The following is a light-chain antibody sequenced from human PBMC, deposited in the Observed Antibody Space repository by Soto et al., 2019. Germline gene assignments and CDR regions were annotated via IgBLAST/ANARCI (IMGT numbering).Light chain of an antibody. CDR2: EVN. CDR3: SSYAGSSNV. Sequence: QSVLTQPPSASGSPGQSVAISCTGTRRDVGGYNYVSWYQQHPGKAPKLMIYEVNKRPSGVPDRFSGSKSGNTASLTVSGLQAEDEADYYCSSYAGSSNVFGTGTKVTVL. CDR1: RRDVGGYNY. J-gene: IGLJ1*01. V-gene: IGLV2-8*01.